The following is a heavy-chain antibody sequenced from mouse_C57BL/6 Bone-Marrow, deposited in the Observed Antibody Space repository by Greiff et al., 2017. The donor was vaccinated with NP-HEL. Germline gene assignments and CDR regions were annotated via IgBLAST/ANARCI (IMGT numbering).Heavy chain of an antibody. CDR2: IWRGGST. CDR1: GFSLTSYG. Sequence: QVHVKQSGPGLVQPSQSLSITCTVSGFSLTSYGVHWVRQSPGKGLEWLGVIWRGGSTDYNAAFMSRLSITKDNSKSQVFFKMNSLQADDTAIYYCANYSNSSFYAMDYWGQGTSVTVSS. J-gene: IGHJ4*01. V-gene: IGHV2-5*01. D-gene: IGHD2-5*01. CDR3: ANYSNSSFYAMDY.